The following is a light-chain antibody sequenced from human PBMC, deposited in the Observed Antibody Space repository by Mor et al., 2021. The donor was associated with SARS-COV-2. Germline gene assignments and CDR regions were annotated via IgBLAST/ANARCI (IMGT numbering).Light chain of an antibody. V-gene: IGKV3-20*01. CDR2: GAS. CDR3: QQYVIPPIT. Sequence: APRLLIYGASNRATGIPARFSGRGSGTGFTLIINRVEPEDFAVYFCQQYVIPPITFGQGTRLEIK. J-gene: IGKJ5*01.